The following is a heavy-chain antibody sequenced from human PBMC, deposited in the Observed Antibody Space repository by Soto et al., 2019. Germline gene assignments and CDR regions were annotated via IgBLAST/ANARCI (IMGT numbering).Heavy chain of an antibody. J-gene: IGHJ1*01. CDR1: GFTFSSYE. D-gene: IGHD6-6*01. Sequence: EVQLVESGGGLVQPGWSLRLSCTASGFTFSSYEMNWVRQAPGKGLEWVSYISSSGSTTYYADSVKGRFTISRDNAKNALYLQMNSLRAEDTAVYYCAIGWGSSASTSEDFQHCGEGTLVTVSS. CDR2: ISSSGSTT. V-gene: IGHV3-48*03. CDR3: AIGWGSSASTSEDFQH.